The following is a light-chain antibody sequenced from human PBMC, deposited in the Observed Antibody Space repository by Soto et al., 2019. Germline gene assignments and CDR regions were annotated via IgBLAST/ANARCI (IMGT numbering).Light chain of an antibody. CDR2: DAS. V-gene: IGKV1-5*01. J-gene: IGKJ1*01. Sequence: DFQITQSPSSLSASVGDRVTITCRASQSISSWLAWYQQKPGKAPKLLIYDASSLERGVPSRFSGSGSGTEFTLTISSLQPDDFGTYYCQEYNSDSWTFGQGTKVDIK. CDR3: QEYNSDSWT. CDR1: QSISSW.